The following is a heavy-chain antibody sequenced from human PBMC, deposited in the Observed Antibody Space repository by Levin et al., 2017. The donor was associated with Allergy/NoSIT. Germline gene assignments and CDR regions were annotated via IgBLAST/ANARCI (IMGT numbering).Heavy chain of an antibody. V-gene: IGHV3-30-3*01. CDR1: GFTFSSYA. CDR2: ISYDGSNK. Sequence: PGGSLRLSCAASGFTFSSYAMHWVRQAPGKGLEWVAVISYDGSNKYYADSVKGRFTISRDNSKNTLYLQMNSLRAEDTAVYYCARSILGAFDIWGQGTMVTVSS. D-gene: IGHD3-9*01. CDR3: ARSILGAFDI. J-gene: IGHJ3*02.